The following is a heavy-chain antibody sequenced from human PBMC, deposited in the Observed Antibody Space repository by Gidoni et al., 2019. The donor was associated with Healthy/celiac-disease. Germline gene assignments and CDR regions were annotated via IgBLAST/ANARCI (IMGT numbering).Heavy chain of an antibody. CDR1: GFTFTSSA. D-gene: IGHD3-3*01. CDR3: AAVSSLDFWSGYYPDAFDI. J-gene: IGHJ3*02. Sequence: QMQLVQSGPEVKKPGTSVKVSCKASGFTFTSSAVQWVRQARGQRLEWIGWIVVGSGNTNYAQKLQERVTINRDMTTSTAYMELSSLRSEDTAVYYCAAVSSLDFWSGYYPDAFDIWGQGTMVTVSS. V-gene: IGHV1-58*01. CDR2: IVVGSGNT.